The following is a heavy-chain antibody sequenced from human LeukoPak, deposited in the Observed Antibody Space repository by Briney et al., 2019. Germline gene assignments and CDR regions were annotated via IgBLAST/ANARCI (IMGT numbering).Heavy chain of an antibody. J-gene: IGHJ4*02. V-gene: IGHV4-34*01. CDR1: GGSFSDYY. CDR3: ARLQLAHYFFDY. CDR2: IHHSGST. D-gene: IGHD6-13*01. Sequence: SETLSLTCAVYGGSFSDYYWSRIRQPPGKGLEWIGEIHHSGSTNYNPSLKSRVTISVDTSKNQVSLKLNSVTAADTAVYYCARLQLAHYFFDYWDPGTLVTVSS.